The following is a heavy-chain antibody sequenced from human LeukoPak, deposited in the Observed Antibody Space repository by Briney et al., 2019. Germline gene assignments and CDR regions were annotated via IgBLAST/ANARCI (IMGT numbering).Heavy chain of an antibody. Sequence: SETLSLTCTVSGGSISNYYWTWIRQPPGKGLAWIGYIYYSGSTSFNPSLKSRVTMSLDTSKNQFSLKLSSVTAADTAVYYCARTGSTVTMLYPFDHWGQGTLVTVSS. CDR1: GGSISNYY. D-gene: IGHD4-17*01. CDR3: ARTGSTVTMLYPFDH. V-gene: IGHV4-59*01. CDR2: IYYSGST. J-gene: IGHJ4*02.